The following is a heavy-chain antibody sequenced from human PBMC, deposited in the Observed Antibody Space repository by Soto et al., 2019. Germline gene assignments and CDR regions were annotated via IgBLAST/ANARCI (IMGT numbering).Heavy chain of an antibody. J-gene: IGHJ5*02. D-gene: IGHD6-13*01. CDR2: ISAFNGNT. CDR3: ARVKRTAAAGTFGWFDP. CDR1: GYTFTSYG. Sequence: ASVKVSCKASGYTFTSYGISWVRQAPGQGLEWMGWISAFNGNTNYAQKLQGRVTMTTDKSTSTAYMELSSLRSEDTAVYYCARVKRTAAAGTFGWFDPWGQGTLVTVSS. V-gene: IGHV1-18*04.